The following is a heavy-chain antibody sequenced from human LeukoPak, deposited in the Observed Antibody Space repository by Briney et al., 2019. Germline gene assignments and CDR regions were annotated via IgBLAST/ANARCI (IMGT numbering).Heavy chain of an antibody. Sequence: SVKVSCKASGGTFSSYAISWVRQAPGQGLEWMGGIIPIFGTANYAQKFQGRVTITADKSTSTAYMELSSLRSEDTAVYYCARRSMVRGVRNWFDPWGQGTLVTVSS. CDR3: ARRSMVRGVRNWFDP. CDR2: IIPIFGTA. V-gene: IGHV1-69*06. CDR1: GGTFSSYA. J-gene: IGHJ5*02. D-gene: IGHD3-10*01.